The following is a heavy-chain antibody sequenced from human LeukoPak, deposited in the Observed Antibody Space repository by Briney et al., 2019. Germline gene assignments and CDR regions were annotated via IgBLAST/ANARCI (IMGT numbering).Heavy chain of an antibody. V-gene: IGHV4-34*01. J-gene: IGHJ6*02. CDR2: INHSGST. D-gene: IGHD4-17*01. CDR1: GGSFSGYY. Sequence: TSETLSLTCAVYGGSFSGYYWSWIRQPPGKGLEWIGEINHSGSTNYNPSLKSRVTISVDTSKNQFSPKLSSVTDADTAVYYCARGARTTVTRSWVRAKYGMDVWGQGTTVTVSS. CDR3: ARGARTTVTRSWVRAKYGMDV.